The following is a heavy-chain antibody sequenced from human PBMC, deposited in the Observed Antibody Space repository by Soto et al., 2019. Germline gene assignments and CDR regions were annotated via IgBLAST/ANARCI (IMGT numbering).Heavy chain of an antibody. CDR3: ARLVVNSGLDS. J-gene: IGHJ5*01. CDR2: TYSRSKWYT. D-gene: IGHD2-2*01. V-gene: IGHV6-1*01. CDR1: GDSVSTNSAT. Sequence: QVQLQQSGPALVKPSQTLSLTCAISGDSVSTNSATWDWIRQSPSRGLEWLGRTYSRSKWYTDFAVPVIXRXTXNXXTSDAPFSLQLHSVTPADTAVYSCARLVVNSGLDSWGQGTLVTVSS.